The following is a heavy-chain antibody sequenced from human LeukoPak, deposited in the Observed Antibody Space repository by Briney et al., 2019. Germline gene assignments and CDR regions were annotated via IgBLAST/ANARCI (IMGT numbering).Heavy chain of an antibody. V-gene: IGHV3-9*01. Sequence: QSGGSLRLSCAASGFTFDDYAMPWVRQAPGKGLEWVSGISWNSGSIGYADSVKGRFTISRDNAKNSLYLQMNSLRAEDTALYYCAKVGGYSYGPDPFDYWGRGTLVTVSS. CDR3: AKVGGYSYGPDPFDY. CDR2: ISWNSGSI. CDR1: GFTFDDYA. D-gene: IGHD5-18*01. J-gene: IGHJ4*02.